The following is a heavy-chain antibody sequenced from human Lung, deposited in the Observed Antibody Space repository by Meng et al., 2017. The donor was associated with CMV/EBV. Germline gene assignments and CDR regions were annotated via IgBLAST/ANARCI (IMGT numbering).Heavy chain of an antibody. D-gene: IGHD3-22*01. Sequence: GESLKISCAASGFTFSSYAMHWVRQAPGKGLEWVANIRFDGTNKYNADSVKGIFIITRDNSKNTLYLQMNSTRVADKAVYYCAKRDGSSGTSVMDVWGQGTTVTGSS. CDR3: AKRDGSSGTSVMDV. CDR1: GFTFSSYA. CDR2: IRFDGTNK. J-gene: IGHJ6*02. V-gene: IGHV3-30*02.